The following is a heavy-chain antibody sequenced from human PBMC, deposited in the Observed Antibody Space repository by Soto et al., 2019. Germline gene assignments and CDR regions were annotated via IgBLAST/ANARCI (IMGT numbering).Heavy chain of an antibody. D-gene: IGHD6-13*01. Sequence: GGSLRLSCAASGFTFSSYGMHWVRQAPGKGLEWVAVIWYDGSNKYYADSVRGRFTISRDNSKNTLYLQMNSLRAEDTAVYYCARDPLSTWQQVDYWGQGTLVNLSS. CDR2: IWYDGSNK. CDR3: ARDPLSTWQQVDY. V-gene: IGHV3-33*01. J-gene: IGHJ4*02. CDR1: GFTFSSYG.